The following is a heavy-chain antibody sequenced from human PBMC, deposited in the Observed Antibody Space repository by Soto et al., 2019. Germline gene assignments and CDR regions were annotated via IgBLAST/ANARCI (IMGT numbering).Heavy chain of an antibody. CDR3: ARAHRMKSDWNNEPQGWFDP. V-gene: IGHV4-31*03. J-gene: IGHJ5*02. CDR1: GGSISSGGYY. D-gene: IGHD1-1*01. Sequence: QVQLQESGPGLVKPSQTLSLTCTVSGGSISSGGYYWSWIRQHPGKGLEWVGYIYYSGSTYYNPSLKSRVTFSVDTSKNQFSLKLSSVTAADTAVYYCARAHRMKSDWNNEPQGWFDPWGQGTLVTVTS. CDR2: IYYSGST.